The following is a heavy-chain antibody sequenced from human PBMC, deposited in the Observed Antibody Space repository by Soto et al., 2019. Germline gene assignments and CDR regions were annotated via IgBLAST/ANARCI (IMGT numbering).Heavy chain of an antibody. CDR2: IIPISDTT. Sequence: SVKVSCKASGGTFSSYAISWVRQAPGQGLEWMGGIIPISDTTNYAQKFQGRVTITADESTSTAYMELSSLRSEDTAVYYCVSSHGSSTSLEIYYYYCYGMDVWGQGTTVTVSS. CDR1: GGTFSSYA. J-gene: IGHJ6*02. CDR3: VSSHGSSTSLEIYYYYCYGMDV. D-gene: IGHD2-2*01. V-gene: IGHV1-69*13.